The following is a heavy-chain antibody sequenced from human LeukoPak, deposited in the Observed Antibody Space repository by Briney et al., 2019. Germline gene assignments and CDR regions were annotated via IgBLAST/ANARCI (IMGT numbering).Heavy chain of an antibody. CDR3: AEITTYCSSTSCGVY. D-gene: IGHD2-2*01. V-gene: IGHV3-30*04. J-gene: IGHJ4*02. Sequence: PGGSLRLSCAASGFTFSSYAMHWVRQAPGKGLEWVAVISYDGSNKYYADSVKGRFTISRGNSKNTLYLQMNSLRAEDTAVYYCAEITTYCSSTSCGVYWGQGTLVTVSS. CDR2: ISYDGSNK. CDR1: GFTFSSYA.